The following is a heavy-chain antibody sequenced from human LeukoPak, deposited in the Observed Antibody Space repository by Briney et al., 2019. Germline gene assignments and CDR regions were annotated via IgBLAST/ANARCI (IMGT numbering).Heavy chain of an antibody. Sequence: GGSLRLSCAASGFTFSSYSMNWVRQAPGKGLEWVSSITRSNYIYYADSVKGRFTISRDNAKNSLYLQMNSLRAEDTAVYYCARDTNYYYYMDVWGKGTTVTVSS. CDR2: ITRSNYI. CDR3: ARDTNYYYYMDV. J-gene: IGHJ6*03. V-gene: IGHV3-21*01. CDR1: GFTFSSYS. D-gene: IGHD1-26*01.